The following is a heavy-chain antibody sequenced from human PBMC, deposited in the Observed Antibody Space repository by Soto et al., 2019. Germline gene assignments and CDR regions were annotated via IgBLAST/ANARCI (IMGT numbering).Heavy chain of an antibody. CDR1: GYTFTSYG. V-gene: IGHV1-18*01. D-gene: IGHD2-15*01. J-gene: IGHJ4*02. CDR3: ARNGSWTRYYSGGSRYVDY. CDR2: ISTYNGNT. Sequence: QVQLVQSGAEVKKPGASVKVSCEASGYTFTSYGISWVRQAPGQGLEWMGWISTYNGNTNYAQKLQGRITMTTDTSTSTAYMELRRLRSDDPAGDYCARNGSWTRYYSGGSRYVDYWGQGTVVTVSS.